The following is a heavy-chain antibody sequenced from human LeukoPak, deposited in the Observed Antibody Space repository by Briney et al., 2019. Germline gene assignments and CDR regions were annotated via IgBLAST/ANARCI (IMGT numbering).Heavy chain of an antibody. CDR3: AKDRYSYAFEYSDS. V-gene: IGHV3-30*18. CDR2: ISNDGSKK. CDR1: GFTFSSYG. Sequence: GGSLRLSCAASGFTFSSYGMHWVRQAPGKGLDWVAVISNDGSKKYYADSVKGRFTISRDNSKNTLSLQVSSLRTEDTAVYYCAKDRYSYAFEYSDSWGQGTLVTVS. D-gene: IGHD5-18*01. J-gene: IGHJ4*02.